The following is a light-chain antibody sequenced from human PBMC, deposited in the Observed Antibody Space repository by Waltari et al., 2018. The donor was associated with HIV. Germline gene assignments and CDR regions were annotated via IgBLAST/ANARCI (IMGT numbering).Light chain of an antibody. J-gene: IGKJ5*01. CDR2: DAS. CDR1: QSISSY. CDR3: QQRSFSVT. Sequence: EIVLTQSPATLSLSPGERATLSCRASQSISSYLAWYQQKPDQATRLLIYDASNRATGIPARFSGSGSGTDFTLTISSLEPEEFAVYYCQQRSFSVTFGQGTRLEIK. V-gene: IGKV3-11*01.